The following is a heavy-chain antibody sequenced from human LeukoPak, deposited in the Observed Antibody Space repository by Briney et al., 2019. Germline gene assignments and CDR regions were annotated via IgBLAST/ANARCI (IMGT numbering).Heavy chain of an antibody. CDR2: IYYRGST. D-gene: IGHD3-16*01. Sequence: SETLSLTCAVSGGPLTSYYWSWIRQPPGKGLEWIGFIYYRGSTNYNPSLESRVTISVDTSKNRFSLKLSSVTAADTAVYYCARETFHNEFVSGSWRPIRYFDYWGQGTLVTVSS. V-gene: IGHV4-59*01. CDR1: GGPLTSYY. J-gene: IGHJ4*02. CDR3: ARETFHNEFVSGSWRPIRYFDY.